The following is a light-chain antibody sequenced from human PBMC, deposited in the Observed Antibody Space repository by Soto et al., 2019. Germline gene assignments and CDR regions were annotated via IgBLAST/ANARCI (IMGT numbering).Light chain of an antibody. J-gene: IGKJ5*01. CDR1: QSLLHSNGYNY. Sequence: DIVMTQSPLSLPVTPGEPASISRRSSQSLLHSNGYNYLDWYLQKPGQSPQLLIYKASSLESGVPSRFSGSGSGTEFTLTISSLQPDDFATYYCQQYNSYPITFGQGTRLEIK. V-gene: IGKV2-28*01. CDR3: QQYNSYPIT. CDR2: KAS.